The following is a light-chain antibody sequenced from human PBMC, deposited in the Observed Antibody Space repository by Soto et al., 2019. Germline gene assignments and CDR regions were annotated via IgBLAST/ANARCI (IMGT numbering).Light chain of an antibody. Sequence: EIVLTQSPGTLSLSPGERVNLSCRASQHVSSNFAWYRQKPGQAPTLLIYRASTRATGIPARFSGSGSGTEFTLTISSLQSEDFAVYYCQQYNNWPYTFGQGTKLEIK. J-gene: IGKJ2*01. CDR1: QHVSSN. V-gene: IGKV3-15*01. CDR3: QQYNNWPYT. CDR2: RAS.